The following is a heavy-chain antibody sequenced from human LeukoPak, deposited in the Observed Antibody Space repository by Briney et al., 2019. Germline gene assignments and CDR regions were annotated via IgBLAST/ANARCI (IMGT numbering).Heavy chain of an antibody. CDR2: IIPIFGTA. V-gene: IGHV1-69*13. Sequence: SVKVSCKASGYTFTGYYMHWVRQAPGQGLEWMGGIIPIFGTANYAQKFQGRVTITADESTSAAYMELSSLRSEDTAVYYCAVGYCSSTSCYDSPNYCYYYGMDVWGQGTTVTVSS. J-gene: IGHJ6*02. CDR1: GYTFTGYY. D-gene: IGHD2-2*03. CDR3: AVGYCSSTSCYDSPNYCYYYGMDV.